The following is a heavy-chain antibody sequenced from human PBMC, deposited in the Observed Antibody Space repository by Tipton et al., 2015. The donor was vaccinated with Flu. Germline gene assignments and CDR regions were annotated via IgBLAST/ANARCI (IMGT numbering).Heavy chain of an antibody. V-gene: IGHV1-18*01. CDR2: ISANNGDT. D-gene: IGHD6-6*01. CDR3: ARHQSSSLLPFDY. CDR1: GYTFSNYA. J-gene: IGHJ4*02. Sequence: QLVQSGPEVKKPGASVKVSCKASGYTFSNYALSWVRQAPGQGLEWMGWISANNGDTNFAQKFQGRVSMTTDTSTTTAYMDLRRLTSDDTAVYYCARHQSSSLLPFDYWDQGTLVTVSS.